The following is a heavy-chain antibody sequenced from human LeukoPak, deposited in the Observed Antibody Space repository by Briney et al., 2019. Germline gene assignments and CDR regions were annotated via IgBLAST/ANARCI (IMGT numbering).Heavy chain of an antibody. CDR2: ISASGGST. J-gene: IGHJ4*02. CDR1: GFTFSSSA. V-gene: IGHV3-23*01. Sequence: GGSLRLSCAASGFTFSSSAMSWVRQVPGKGLEWVSGISASGGSTYYADSVRGRFTISRDNSKNTLYLQMNSLRAEDTAVYYCAKNTQYSGYYDCWGQGTLVAVSS. D-gene: IGHD6-6*01. CDR3: AKNTQYSGYYDC.